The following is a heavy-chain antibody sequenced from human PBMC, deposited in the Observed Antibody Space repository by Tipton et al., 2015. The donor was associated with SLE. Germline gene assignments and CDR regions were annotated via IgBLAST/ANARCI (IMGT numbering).Heavy chain of an antibody. V-gene: IGHV6-1*01. CDR3: AKDIYPGTWIHLSLDY. Sequence: GLVKPSQTLSLTCAISGDSVSSNSAAWNWIRQSPSRGLEWLGRTYYRSKWYNDYAVSVKSRITINPDTSKNQFSLQLNSVTPEDTAVYYCAKDIYPGTWIHLSLDYWGQGTLVTVSS. CDR2: TYYRSKWYN. D-gene: IGHD5-18*01. J-gene: IGHJ4*02. CDR1: GDSVSSNSAA.